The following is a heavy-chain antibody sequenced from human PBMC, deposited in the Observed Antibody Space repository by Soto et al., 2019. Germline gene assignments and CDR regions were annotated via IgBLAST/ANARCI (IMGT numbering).Heavy chain of an antibody. D-gene: IGHD6-13*01. CDR1: GYTFPDYY. V-gene: IGHV1-2*02. J-gene: IGHJ4*02. CDR2: INPKSGGT. Sequence: QLHLVQSGAEVKKPGASVRVSCKASGYTFPDYYINWVRQAPGQGLEWMGWINPKSGGTNSEQKFQGRITMTRDTSITTAYVELSSLRSDDTAVYYCARGPKQTPRHSNSWFVPDYWGQGSLVTVSS. CDR3: ARGPKQTPRHSNSWFVPDY.